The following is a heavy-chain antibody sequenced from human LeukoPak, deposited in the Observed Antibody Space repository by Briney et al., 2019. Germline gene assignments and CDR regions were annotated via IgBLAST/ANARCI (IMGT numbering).Heavy chain of an antibody. D-gene: IGHD6-13*01. V-gene: IGHV1-2*02. Sequence: GASVKVSCKTSGYTFTNYGISWVRQAPGQGPEWMGWINPKRGATKYAQKFQGRVTMTRDTAISTAYMELSSLTSDDTAVYSCARDAATSGTSWFDPWGQGTLVTVSS. CDR2: INPKRGAT. CDR3: ARDAATSGTSWFDP. J-gene: IGHJ5*02. CDR1: GYTFTNYG.